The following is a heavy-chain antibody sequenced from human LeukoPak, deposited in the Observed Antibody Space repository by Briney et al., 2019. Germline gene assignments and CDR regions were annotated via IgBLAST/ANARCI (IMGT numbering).Heavy chain of an antibody. D-gene: IGHD6-19*01. CDR2: TNPNSGNA. V-gene: IGHV1-8*01. CDR1: GYTFTSYD. Sequence: ASVKVSCKASGYTFTSYDINWVRQATGQGLEWMGWTNPNSGNAGYAQKFQDRVTMTRNTSISTAYMELSGLRSEDTAVYYCARGAWYSGAYTTLYYFDYWGQGTLVTVSS. J-gene: IGHJ4*02. CDR3: ARGAWYSGAYTTLYYFDY.